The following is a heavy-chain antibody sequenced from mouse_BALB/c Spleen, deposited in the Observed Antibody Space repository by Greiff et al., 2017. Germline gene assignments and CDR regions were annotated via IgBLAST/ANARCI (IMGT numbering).Heavy chain of an antibody. J-gene: IGHJ3*01. Sequence: EVKLMESGPGLVKPSQSLSLTCTVTGYSITSYYAWNWIRQFPGNKLEWMGYISYSGSTSYNPSLKSRISITRDTSKNQFFLQLNSVTTEDTATYYCARGDYDHWFAYWGQGTLVTVSA. V-gene: IGHV3-2*02. CDR1: GYSITSYYA. CDR3: ARGDYDHWFAY. CDR2: ISYSGST. D-gene: IGHD2-4*01.